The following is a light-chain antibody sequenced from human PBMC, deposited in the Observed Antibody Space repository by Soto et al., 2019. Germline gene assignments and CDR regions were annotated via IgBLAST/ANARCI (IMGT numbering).Light chain of an antibody. J-gene: IGKJ5*01. Sequence: IQMTKYPPSLSSSAGHIVTITCRASQDIGSHLAWYQQKPEKAPKSLIYFASTLQSGVPSRFSASGSGTDFTLTISRLEPEDFAVYYCQQYGDAPITCGQGTRR. CDR1: QDIGSH. V-gene: IGKV1D-16*01. CDR2: FAS. CDR3: QQYGDAPIT.